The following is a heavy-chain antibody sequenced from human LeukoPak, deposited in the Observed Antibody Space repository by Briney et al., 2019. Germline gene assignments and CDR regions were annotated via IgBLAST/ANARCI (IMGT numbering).Heavy chain of an antibody. CDR3: AGDDPHYDILTGYYPIDS. V-gene: IGHV3-30*02. D-gene: IGHD3-9*01. Sequence: PGGSLRLSCEASGFTFIRNGMHWVRQAPGKGLGGVPFLRYDGSNQYYADSVQGRFTISRDNSKNTLYLQMYSLRAEDTAVYYCAGDDPHYDILTGYYPIDSWGQGTLVTVSS. J-gene: IGHJ4*02. CDR1: GFTFIRNG. CDR2: LRYDGSNQ.